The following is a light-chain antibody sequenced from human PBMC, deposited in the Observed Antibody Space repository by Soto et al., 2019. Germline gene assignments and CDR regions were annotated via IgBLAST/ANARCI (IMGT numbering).Light chain of an antibody. CDR2: EVT. J-gene: IGLJ1*01. CDR1: SSDVGFYNF. V-gene: IGLV2-8*01. Sequence: QSVLTQPPSASGSPGQSLTISCTGTSSDVGFYNFVSWYQQRPGKAPKLVIYEVTKRPSGVPDRFSGSKSGSTASLTVSGLQADYEADYYCASYAGTKLFVFGSGTKVTVL. CDR3: ASYAGTKLFV.